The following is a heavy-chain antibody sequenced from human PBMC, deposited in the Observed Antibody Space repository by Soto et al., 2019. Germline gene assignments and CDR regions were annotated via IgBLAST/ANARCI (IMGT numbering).Heavy chain of an antibody. CDR3: ARRKSLGDWLDP. V-gene: IGHV4-39*01. CDR2: VHYSGQT. CDR1: GGSIWESSYY. J-gene: IGHJ5*02. Sequence: QLQLQESGPGLVKPSETLSLTCNVSGGSIWESSYYWGWIRQAPGRGLEWIAIVHYSGQTFYNPSLKSRVTIFVDASKNQFSLKVNSVTAADTAVYYCARRKSLGDWLDPWGQGTLVTVSS.